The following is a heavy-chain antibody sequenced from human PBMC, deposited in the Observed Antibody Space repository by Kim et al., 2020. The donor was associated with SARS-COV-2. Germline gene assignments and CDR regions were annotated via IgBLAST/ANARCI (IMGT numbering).Heavy chain of an antibody. CDR3: ARRETRDLFTSDWGFFDY. J-gene: IGHJ4*02. D-gene: IGHD7-27*01. CDR1: GDSMSADY. CDR2: VYFRGTT. V-gene: IGHV4-59*08. Sequence: SETLSLTCTVSGDSMSADYWNWIRQSPGKGLEWIGYVYFRGTTSYNPSLKSRVTISIDMSKSQFSLKLNSVTAADTAVYYCARRETRDLFTSDWGFFDYWGQGSLATVSS.